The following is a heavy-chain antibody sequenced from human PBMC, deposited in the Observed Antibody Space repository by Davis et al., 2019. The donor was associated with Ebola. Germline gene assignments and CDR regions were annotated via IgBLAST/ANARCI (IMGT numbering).Heavy chain of an antibody. Sequence: PGGSLRLSCAASGFTFDDYAMTWVRQGPGKGLEWVSGINWNGGNTGYADSVKGRFTVSRDNSKNTLYLQMNSLRAEDTAVYYCAKIFTLTYYYDSGGYYVYWGQGTLVTVSS. CDR2: INWNGGNT. V-gene: IGHV3-20*04. J-gene: IGHJ4*02. CDR1: GFTFDDYA. D-gene: IGHD3-22*01. CDR3: AKIFTLTYYYDSGGYYVY.